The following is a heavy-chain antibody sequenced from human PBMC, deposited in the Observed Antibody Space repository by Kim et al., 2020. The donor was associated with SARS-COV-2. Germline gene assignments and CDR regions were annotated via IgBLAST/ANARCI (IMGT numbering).Heavy chain of an antibody. CDR2: T. Sequence: TYYADSVKGRFTISRDNSKNSLYLQMNSLRTEDTALYYCAKDMGGDRDYWGQGTLVTVSS. V-gene: IGHV3-43*01. J-gene: IGHJ4*02. D-gene: IGHD4-17*01. CDR3: AKDMGGDRDY.